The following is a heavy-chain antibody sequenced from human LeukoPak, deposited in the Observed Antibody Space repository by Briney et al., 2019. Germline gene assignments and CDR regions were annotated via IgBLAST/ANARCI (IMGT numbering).Heavy chain of an antibody. CDR1: GGSFSSYA. D-gene: IGHD3-22*01. Sequence: ASVKVSCKASGGSFSSYAISWVRQAPGQGLEWMGRIIPILGIANYAQKFQGRVTITADKSTSTAYMELSSLRSEDTAVYYCARDLGYDSSGYYGSDDWGQGTLVTVSS. V-gene: IGHV1-69*04. CDR2: IIPILGIA. J-gene: IGHJ4*02. CDR3: ARDLGYDSSGYYGSDD.